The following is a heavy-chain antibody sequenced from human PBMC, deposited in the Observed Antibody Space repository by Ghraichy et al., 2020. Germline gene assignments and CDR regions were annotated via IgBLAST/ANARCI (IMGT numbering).Heavy chain of an antibody. D-gene: IGHD3-22*01. Sequence: GSLRLSCAASGFTFSSYAMSWVRQAPGKGLEWVSAISGSGGSTYYADSVKGRFTISRDNSKNTLYLQMNSLRAEDTAVYYCAKDYDSSGTSYWYFDLWGRGTLVTVSS. J-gene: IGHJ2*01. CDR2: ISGSGGST. CDR3: AKDYDSSGTSYWYFDL. CDR1: GFTFSSYA. V-gene: IGHV3-23*01.